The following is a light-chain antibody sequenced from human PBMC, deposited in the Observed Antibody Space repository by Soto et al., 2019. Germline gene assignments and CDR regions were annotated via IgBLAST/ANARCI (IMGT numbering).Light chain of an antibody. Sequence: EIVLTQSPATLSLSPGERATLSCRASPSVSKYLVWYRQKPGQAPRLLIYDASDRATGIPARFSGSGSATDFTLTTSSLEPEDFAVYYCQHRSNWPRTFGQGTKVETK. CDR2: DAS. CDR1: PSVSKY. CDR3: QHRSNWPRT. V-gene: IGKV3-11*01. J-gene: IGKJ1*01.